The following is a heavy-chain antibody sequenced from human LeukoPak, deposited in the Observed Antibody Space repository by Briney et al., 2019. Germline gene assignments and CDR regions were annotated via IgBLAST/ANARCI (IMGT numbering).Heavy chain of an antibody. J-gene: IGHJ4*02. V-gene: IGHV3-23*01. CDR3: AKDSGSYGYPEYYFDY. Sequence: PGGSLRLSCAASGFTFSSYAMSWVRQAPGKGLEWVSAISGSGGSTYYADSVKGRFTISRDNSKNTLYLQMNSLRAEDTAVYCCAKDSGSYGYPEYYFDYWGQGALVTVSS. D-gene: IGHD1-26*01. CDR2: ISGSGGST. CDR1: GFTFSSYA.